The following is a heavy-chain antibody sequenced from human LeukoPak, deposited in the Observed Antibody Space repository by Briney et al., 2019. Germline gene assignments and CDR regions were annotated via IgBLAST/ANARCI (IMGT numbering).Heavy chain of an antibody. CDR2: IKQDGSEK. Sequence: GGSLRLSCAASGFTFSGSEMNWVRQAPGKGLEWVANIKQDGSEKYYVDSVKGRFTISRDNAKNSLYLQMNSLRAEDTAVYYCARGKYSSSWSIDYWGQGTLVTVSS. J-gene: IGHJ4*02. V-gene: IGHV3-7*03. CDR3: ARGKYSSSWSIDY. CDR1: GFTFSGSE. D-gene: IGHD6-13*01.